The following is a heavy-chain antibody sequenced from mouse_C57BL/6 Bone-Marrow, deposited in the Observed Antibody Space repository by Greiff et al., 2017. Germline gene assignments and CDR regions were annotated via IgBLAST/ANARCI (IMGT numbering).Heavy chain of an antibody. CDR1: GYTFTSYW. J-gene: IGHJ4*01. CDR3: ARAGDYDENYYAMDY. V-gene: IGHV1-69*01. CDR2: IDPSDSYT. Sequence: QVQLQQSGAELVMPGASVKLSCKASGYTFTSYWMHWVKQRPGQGLEWIGEIDPSDSYTNYNQKFKGKSTLTVDKSSSTAYMQLSSLTSEDSAVYYCARAGDYDENYYAMDYWGQGTSVTVSS. D-gene: IGHD2-4*01.